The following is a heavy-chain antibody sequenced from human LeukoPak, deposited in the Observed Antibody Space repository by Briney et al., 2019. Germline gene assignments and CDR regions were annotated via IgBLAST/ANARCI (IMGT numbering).Heavy chain of an antibody. D-gene: IGHD3-10*01. CDR2: ISWDGGST. CDR1: GFTFDDYA. CDR3: AKGKDDRDPTSAYYYYYMDV. J-gene: IGHJ6*03. V-gene: IGHV3-43D*04. Sequence: GGSLRLSCAASGFTFDDYAMHWVRQAPGKGLEWVSLISWDGGSTYYADSVKGRLTISRDNSKNSLYLQMNSLRAEDTALYYCAKGKDDRDPTSAYYYYYMDVWGKGTTVTVSS.